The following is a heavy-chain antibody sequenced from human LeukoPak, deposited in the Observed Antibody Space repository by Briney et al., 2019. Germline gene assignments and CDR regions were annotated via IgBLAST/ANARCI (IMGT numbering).Heavy chain of an antibody. CDR1: GGSFSGYY. Sequence: SETLSLTCALYGGSFSGYYWSWIRQPPGKGLEWIGEINHSGSTNYSPSLKSRVTISLDTSKNQFSLKLSSVTAADTAVYYYARGSRLTGTFDIWGQGTMVTVSS. CDR2: INHSGST. J-gene: IGHJ3*02. D-gene: IGHD3-9*01. V-gene: IGHV4-34*01. CDR3: ARGSRLTGTFDI.